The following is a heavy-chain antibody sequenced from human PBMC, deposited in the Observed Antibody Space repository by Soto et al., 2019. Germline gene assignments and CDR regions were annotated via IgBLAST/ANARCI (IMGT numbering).Heavy chain of an antibody. CDR1: GGSISSSDYY. V-gene: IGHV4-30-4*01. D-gene: IGHD6-13*01. CDR3: AREQLAFFDY. Sequence: QVQLQESGPGLVTPSQTLSLTCTVSGGSISSSDYYWSWIRQPPGKGLEWIGYIYYSGSTYYNPSLQSRAIISVDTSKNQFSLKLSSVTAADTAVYYCAREQLAFFDYWGQGTLVTVSS. J-gene: IGHJ4*02. CDR2: IYYSGST.